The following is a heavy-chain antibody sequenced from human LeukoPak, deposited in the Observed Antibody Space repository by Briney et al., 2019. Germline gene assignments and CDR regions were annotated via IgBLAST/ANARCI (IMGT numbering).Heavy chain of an antibody. CDR1: GGTFSSYA. V-gene: IGHV1-69*13. CDR2: IIPIFGTA. CDR3: TRPSYDSSVSGVVY. Sequence: ASVTVSCTASGGTFSSYAISWVRQAPGQGLEWMGGIIPIFGTANYAQKFQGRVTITADESTSTAYMELSSLRSEDTAVYYCTRPSYDSSVSGVVYWGQGTLVTVSS. D-gene: IGHD3-22*01. J-gene: IGHJ4*02.